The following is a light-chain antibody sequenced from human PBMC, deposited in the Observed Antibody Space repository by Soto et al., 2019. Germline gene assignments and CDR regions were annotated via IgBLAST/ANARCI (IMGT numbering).Light chain of an antibody. CDR2: AIN. CDR1: SSDVRAYDY. CDR3: SSYRSTGTLYV. V-gene: IGLV2-8*01. J-gene: IGLJ1*01. Sequence: QSVLTQPPSASGSPGQSVTISCTGTSSDVRAYDYVSWYQQHPGKAPKPMIYAINKRPSGVPDRFCGSKSGNTASLTVSGLQAEDEADYYCSSYRSTGTLYVFGTGTKVTVL.